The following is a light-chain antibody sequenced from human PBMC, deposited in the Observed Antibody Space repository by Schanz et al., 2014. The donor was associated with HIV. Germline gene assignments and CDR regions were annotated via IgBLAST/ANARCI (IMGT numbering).Light chain of an antibody. CDR3: QQYGNSPQA. CDR1: QHITNY. CDR2: GAS. J-gene: IGKJ2*01. V-gene: IGKV3-20*01. Sequence: EIVLTQSPATLSMSPGETATLSCRASQHITNYLAWYQQKPGQAPRLLIYGASSRATGIPDRFSGSGSGTDFTLTISRLEPEDFAVYYCQQYGNSPQAFGPGTRLEIK.